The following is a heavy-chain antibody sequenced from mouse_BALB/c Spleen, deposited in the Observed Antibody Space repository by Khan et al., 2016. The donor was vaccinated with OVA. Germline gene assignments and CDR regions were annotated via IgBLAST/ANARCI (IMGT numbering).Heavy chain of an antibody. Sequence: EVQLQQSGPELVKPGASVKMSCKASGYTFTNYVLHWVKQKPGQGLEWIGYINPYNGGTNYNEKFKGKATLASDKSSITAYIDLSSLTSEDSAVYYCARGNWQAYYFDYWGQGTTLTLSS. CDR1: GYTFTNYV. CDR3: ARGNWQAYYFDY. J-gene: IGHJ2*01. V-gene: IGHV1S136*01. CDR2: INPYNGGT. D-gene: IGHD3-2*02.